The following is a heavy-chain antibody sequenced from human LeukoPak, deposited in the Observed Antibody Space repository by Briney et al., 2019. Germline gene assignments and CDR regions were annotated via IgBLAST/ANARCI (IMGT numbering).Heavy chain of an antibody. CDR2: ISGGGGST. CDR1: GFTFSSYA. CDR3: AKVSISSGWYSAFDY. Sequence: PGGSLRLSCAASGFTFSSYAMSWVRQAPGKGLEWVSAISGGGGSTYYADSVKGRFTISRDNSKNTLYLQMNSLRAEDTAVYYCAKVSISSGWYSAFDYWGQGTLVTVSS. D-gene: IGHD6-19*01. J-gene: IGHJ4*02. V-gene: IGHV3-23*01.